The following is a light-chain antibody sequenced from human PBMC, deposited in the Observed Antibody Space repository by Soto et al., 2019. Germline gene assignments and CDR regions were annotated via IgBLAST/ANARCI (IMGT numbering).Light chain of an antibody. J-gene: IGKJ4*01. CDR1: QGISSY. Sequence: IPLTQSPFSLSASVGDRVIITCRASQGISSYLAWYQQKPGKAPNLLIYAASALQSGVPSRFSGSGSGTDFTLTISSLQPEDFATYYCQQLNSYPLTFGGGTKVEIK. CDR3: QQLNSYPLT. CDR2: AAS. V-gene: IGKV1-9*01.